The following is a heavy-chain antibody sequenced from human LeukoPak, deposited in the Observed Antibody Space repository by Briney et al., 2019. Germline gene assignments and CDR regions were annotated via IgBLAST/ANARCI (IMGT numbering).Heavy chain of an antibody. CDR1: GGSISSGGYS. J-gene: IGHJ5*02. V-gene: IGHV4-30-2*01. CDR2: IYHSGST. Sequence: SETLSLTCAVSGGSISSGGYSWSWIRQPPGKGPEWIGYIYHSGSTYYNPSLKSRVTISVDRSQNQFSLKLSSVTAADTAVYYCARTHQLATVPNWFDPWGQGTLVTVSS. CDR3: ARTHQLATVPNWFDP. D-gene: IGHD4-17*01.